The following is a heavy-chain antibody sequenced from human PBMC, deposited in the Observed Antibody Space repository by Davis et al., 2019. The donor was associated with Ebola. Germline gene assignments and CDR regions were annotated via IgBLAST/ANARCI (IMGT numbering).Heavy chain of an antibody. CDR2: INHSGST. D-gene: IGHD4-17*01. J-gene: IGHJ4*02. Sequence: SETLSLTCTVSGGSIRSYYWSWIRQPPGKGLEWIGEINHSGSTNYNPSLKSRLTISVDTSKNQFSLKLSSVTAADTAVYYCARETTVTLIDYWGQGTLVTVSS. V-gene: IGHV4-34*01. CDR3: ARETTVTLIDY. CDR1: GGSIRSYY.